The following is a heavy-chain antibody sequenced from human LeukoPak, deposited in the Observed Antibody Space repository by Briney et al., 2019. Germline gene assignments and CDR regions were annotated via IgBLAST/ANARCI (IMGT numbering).Heavy chain of an antibody. CDR2: ISYDGSNK. V-gene: IGHV3-30*18. D-gene: IGHD4-23*01. CDR3: AKDYYGGNPDY. CDR1: GFTFSSYG. Sequence: GGSLRLSCAASGFTFSSYGMHWVRQAPGKGLEWVAVISYDGSNKYYADSVEGRFTISRDNSKNTLYLQMNSLRAEDTAVYYCAKDYYGGNPDYWGQGTLVTVSS. J-gene: IGHJ4*02.